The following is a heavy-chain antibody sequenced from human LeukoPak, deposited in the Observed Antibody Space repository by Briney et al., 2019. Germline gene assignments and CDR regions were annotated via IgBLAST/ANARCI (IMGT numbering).Heavy chain of an antibody. CDR2: IYYSGST. Sequence: SETLSLTCTVSGGSISSYYWSWIRQPAGTALEWIGYIYYSGSTNYNPSLKSRVTISVDTSKNQFSLKLRSVTAADTATYYCARSPSGSYPDWGQGTLVTVSS. V-gene: IGHV4-59*12. D-gene: IGHD1-26*01. CDR3: ARSPSGSYPD. J-gene: IGHJ4*02. CDR1: GGSISSYY.